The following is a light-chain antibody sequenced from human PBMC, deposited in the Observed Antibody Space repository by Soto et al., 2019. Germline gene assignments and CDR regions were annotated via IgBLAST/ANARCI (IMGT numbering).Light chain of an antibody. Sequence: ALTQPASVSGSPGQSITISCTGTSSDVGSYNLVSWYQQHPGKAPKLMIYEVSKRPSGVSNRFSGSKSGNTASLTISGLQAEDEADYYCCSYAGSSTPSIFGDGTKVTVL. CDR3: CSYAGSSTPSI. J-gene: IGLJ1*01. V-gene: IGLV2-23*02. CDR1: SSDVGSYNL. CDR2: EVS.